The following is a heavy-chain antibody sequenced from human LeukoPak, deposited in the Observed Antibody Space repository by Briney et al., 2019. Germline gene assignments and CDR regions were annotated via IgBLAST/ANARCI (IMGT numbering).Heavy chain of an antibody. CDR1: GGSISTYY. CDR2: VYHTGRT. V-gene: IGHV4-59*01. CDR3: ARGYYGPGYYFDS. Sequence: SEILSLTCSLSGGSISTYYWSWIRQPPGRGLEWIGCVYHTGRTTYDQSLRSRVTISVDASKNQFSLDLKSVTAEDTALYYCARGYYGPGYYFDSWGQGILVAVSS. D-gene: IGHD3-10*01. J-gene: IGHJ5*01.